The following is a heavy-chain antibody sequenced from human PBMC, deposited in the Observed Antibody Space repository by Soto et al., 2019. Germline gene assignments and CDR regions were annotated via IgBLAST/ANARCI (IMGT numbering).Heavy chain of an antibody. CDR3: AKDSTEDIVVVVAAV. CDR2: ISGSGGST. J-gene: IGHJ4*02. V-gene: IGHV3-23*01. Sequence: GGSLRLSCAASGFTFSSYAMSWVRQAPGKGLEWVSAISGSGGSTYYADSVKGRFTISRDNSKNTLYLQMNSLRAEDTALYYCAKDSTEDIVVVVAAVWGQGTLVTVSS. D-gene: IGHD2-15*01. CDR1: GFTFSSYA.